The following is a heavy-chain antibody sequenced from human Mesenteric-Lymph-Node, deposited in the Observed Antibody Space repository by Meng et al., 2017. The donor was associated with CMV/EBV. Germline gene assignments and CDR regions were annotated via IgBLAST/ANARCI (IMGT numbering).Heavy chain of an antibody. Sequence: ASVKVSCKASGYTFTGYYMHWVRQAPGQGLEWMGWINPNSGGTNYAQKFQGRVTMNRDTSISTAYMELSRLRYDDTDVYYCAREKIGITMVRGAYGMDVWGQGTTVTVSS. CDR3: AREKIGITMVRGAYGMDV. J-gene: IGHJ6*02. V-gene: IGHV1-2*02. CDR1: GYTFTGYY. CDR2: INPNSGGT. D-gene: IGHD3-10*01.